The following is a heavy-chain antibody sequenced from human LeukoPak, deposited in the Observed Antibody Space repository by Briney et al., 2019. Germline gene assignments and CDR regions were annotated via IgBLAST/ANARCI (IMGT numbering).Heavy chain of an antibody. CDR2: TYYRSKWYN. D-gene: IGHD6-19*01. CDR1: GDSVSSKNGA. J-gene: IGHJ4*02. Sequence: SQTLSLTRVVSGDSVSSKNGAWNWIRQSPSRGLELLGRTYYRSKWYNDYAESMEGRMTISQDTSKNQYSLHLNSVTPDDTAVYYCARDFGTTGWHTFDYWGQGTLVTVSS. CDR3: ARDFGTTGWHTFDY. V-gene: IGHV6-1*01.